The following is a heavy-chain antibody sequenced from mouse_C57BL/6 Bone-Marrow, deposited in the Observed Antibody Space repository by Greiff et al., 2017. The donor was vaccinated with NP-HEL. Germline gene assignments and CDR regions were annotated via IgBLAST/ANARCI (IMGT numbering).Heavy chain of an antibody. V-gene: IGHV1-64*01. D-gene: IGHD1-1*01. CDR2: IHPNSGST. CDR3: AIPPYDGSSSRYFDY. J-gene: IGHJ2*01. Sequence: VQLQQPGAELVKPGASVKLSCKASGYTFTSYWMHWVKQRPGQGLEWIGMIHPNSGSTNYNEKFKSKATLTVDKSSSTAYMQLSSLTSEDSAVYYCAIPPYDGSSSRYFDYWGQGTTLTVSS. CDR1: GYTFTSYW.